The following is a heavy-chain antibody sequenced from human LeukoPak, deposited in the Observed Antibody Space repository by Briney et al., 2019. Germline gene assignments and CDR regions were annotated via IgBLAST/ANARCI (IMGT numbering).Heavy chain of an antibody. CDR2: ISGSGGST. CDR3: AKVDIVVVVAATN. V-gene: IGHV3-23*01. Sequence: HPGGSLRLSCAASGFTFSSYAMSWVRQAPGKGLEWVSAISGSGGSTYYADSVKGRFTISRDNSKNTLYLQMNSLRAEDTAVYYCAKVDIVVVVAATNWGQGTLVTVSS. D-gene: IGHD2-15*01. CDR1: GFTFSSYA. J-gene: IGHJ4*02.